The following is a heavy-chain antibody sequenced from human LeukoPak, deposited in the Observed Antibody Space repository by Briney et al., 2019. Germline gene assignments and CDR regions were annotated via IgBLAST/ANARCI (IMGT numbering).Heavy chain of an antibody. CDR1: GFTFSSYA. V-gene: IGHV3-64*01. CDR3: ASQSSSGWYGY. Sequence: PGGSLRLSCAASGFTFSSYAMHWVRQAPGKGLEYVSAISSNGGSTYYANSVKGRFTISRDNSKNTLYLQMGSLRAEDMAVYYCASQSSSGWYGYWGQGTLVTVSS. D-gene: IGHD6-19*01. J-gene: IGHJ4*02. CDR2: ISSNGGST.